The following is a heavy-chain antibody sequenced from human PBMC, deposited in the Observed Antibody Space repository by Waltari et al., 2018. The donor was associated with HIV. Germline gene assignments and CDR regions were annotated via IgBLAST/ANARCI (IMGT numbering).Heavy chain of an antibody. D-gene: IGHD6-19*01. V-gene: IGHV3-49*04. J-gene: IGHJ4*02. CDR3: TKAVAGFYYFDY. CDR2: IRSKTYGGTT. Sequence: EVQLVESGGGLVQPGLSLRLSCAASGFSFGDYSWSWVLQAPGKGLEWVGFIRSKTYGGTTEYAASVKGRFTISRDDSKSIAYLQMNSLKTEDTAVYYCTKAVAGFYYFDYWGQGTQVTVSS. CDR1: GFSFGDYS.